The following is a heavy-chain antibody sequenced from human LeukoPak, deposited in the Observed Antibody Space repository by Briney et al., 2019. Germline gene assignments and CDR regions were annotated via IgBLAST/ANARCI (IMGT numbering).Heavy chain of an antibody. CDR1: GFTFDDYA. CDR2: ISWNSGSI. D-gene: IGHD3-16*01. Sequence: GGSLRLSWAASGFTFDDYAMHWVRQAPGKGLEWVSGISWNSGSIGYADSVKGRFTISRDNAKNSLYLQMNSLRAEDTALYYCAKEDRRGRRFDYWGQGTLVTVSS. V-gene: IGHV3-9*01. CDR3: AKEDRRGRRFDY. J-gene: IGHJ4*02.